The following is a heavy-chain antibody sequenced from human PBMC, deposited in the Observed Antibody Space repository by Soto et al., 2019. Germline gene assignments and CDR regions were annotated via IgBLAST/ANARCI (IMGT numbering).Heavy chain of an antibody. CDR1: GFTFSDYF. CDR2: ISSSGSTI. V-gene: IGHV3-11*01. J-gene: IGHJ4*02. Sequence: PGGSMRLSCAASGFTFSDYFMGWIRQAPGKGLEWVSYISSSGSTISYADSVKGRFTISRDNAKNSLYLQMNSLRAEDTAVYYCARGTLHRVGYFDYWGQGTLVTVSS. CDR3: ARGTLHRVGYFDY.